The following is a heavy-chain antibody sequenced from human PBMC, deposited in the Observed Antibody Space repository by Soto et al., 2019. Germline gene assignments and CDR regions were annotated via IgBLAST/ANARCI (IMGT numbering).Heavy chain of an antibody. J-gene: IGHJ5*02. CDR2: IYYSGST. D-gene: IGHD4-17*01. CDR3: ARFGAVKVDPGNWFDP. CDR1: GGSISSGGYY. V-gene: IGHV4-31*03. Sequence: SETLSLTCTVSGGSISSGGYYWSWIRQHPGKGLEWIGYIYYSGSTYYNPSLKSRVTISVDTSKNQFSLKLSSVTAADTAVYYCARFGAVKVDPGNWFDPWGQGTLVTVSS.